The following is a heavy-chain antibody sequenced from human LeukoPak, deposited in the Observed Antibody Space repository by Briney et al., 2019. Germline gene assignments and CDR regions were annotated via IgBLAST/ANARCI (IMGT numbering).Heavy chain of an antibody. CDR1: GFTFSSYG. CDR3: AKDGDYCTNGVCYTVVDY. CDR2: ISYDGSNK. D-gene: IGHD2-8*01. Sequence: PGGSLRLSCAASGFTFSSYGMHWVRQAPGKGLEWVAVISYDGSNKYYADSVKGRFTISRDNSKNTLYLQMNSLRAEDTAVYYCAKDGDYCTNGVCYTVVDYWGQGTLVTVSS. J-gene: IGHJ4*02. V-gene: IGHV3-30*18.